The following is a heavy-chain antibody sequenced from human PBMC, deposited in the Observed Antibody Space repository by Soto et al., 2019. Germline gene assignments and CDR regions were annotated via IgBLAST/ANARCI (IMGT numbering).Heavy chain of an antibody. J-gene: IGHJ3*01. D-gene: IGHD1-7*01. CDR3: ARSLPGTYGAFDL. Sequence: GGSLRLFCAASEFTFRSYWMHWVRQSPGKGLVWVSRISGDGSSTNYADSVKGRFTISRDNAKNTVYLQIDSLRAEDTAVYYCARSLPGTYGAFDLWGQGTMVTVSS. V-gene: IGHV3-74*01. CDR2: ISGDGSST. CDR1: EFTFRSYW.